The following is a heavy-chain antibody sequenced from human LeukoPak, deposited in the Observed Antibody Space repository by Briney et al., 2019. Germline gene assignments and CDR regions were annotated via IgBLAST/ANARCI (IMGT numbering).Heavy chain of an antibody. J-gene: IGHJ6*03. CDR3: AKDFSSRSSPYYYYYYMDV. D-gene: IGHD6-13*01. CDR1: GFTFDGYT. Sequence: GGSLRLSCAASGFTFDGYTMHWVRQAPGKGLEWVSLISWDGGSTYYADSVKGRFTISRDNSKNSLYLQMNSLRTEDTALYYCAKDFSSRSSPYYYYYYMDVWGKGTTVTVSS. V-gene: IGHV3-43*01. CDR2: ISWDGGST.